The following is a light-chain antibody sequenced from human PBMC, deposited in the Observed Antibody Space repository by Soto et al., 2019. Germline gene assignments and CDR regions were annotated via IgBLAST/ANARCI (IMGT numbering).Light chain of an antibody. Sequence: IQLTQSPSSLSASVGDRVTITCRASQGISSYLAWYQQKPGKAPKLLIYAASTLQSGVPSRFSGSGSGTDFTLIISSLEPEDFAFYYCQQGNTWPWTFGQGTKVDI. J-gene: IGKJ1*01. CDR1: QGISSY. CDR2: AAS. V-gene: IGKV1-9*01. CDR3: QQGNTWPWT.